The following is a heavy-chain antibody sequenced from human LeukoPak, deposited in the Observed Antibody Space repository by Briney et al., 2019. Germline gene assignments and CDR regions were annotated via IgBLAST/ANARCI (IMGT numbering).Heavy chain of an antibody. CDR1: GFTFSSYA. V-gene: IGHV3-23*01. J-gene: IGHJ3*02. CDR2: ISGSGGST. Sequence: PGGSLRLSCAASGFTFSSYAMSWVRQAPGKGLGWVSAISGSGGSTYYANSVKGRFTISRDNSKNTLYLQMNSLRAEDTAVYYCAKDIVVVPAAMGGNAFDIWGQVTMATVSS. CDR3: AKDIVVVPAAMGGNAFDI. D-gene: IGHD2-2*01.